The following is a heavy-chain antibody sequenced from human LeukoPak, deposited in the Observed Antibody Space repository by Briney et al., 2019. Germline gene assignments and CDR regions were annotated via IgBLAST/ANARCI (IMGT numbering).Heavy chain of an antibody. Sequence: SGTLSLTCAVSGGSISNSNWWSWVRQPPGKGLEWIGEIYHSGSTNYNPSLKSRVTISVDKSKNQFSLKLSSVTAADTAVYYCARGKGSGGSLAYFDYWGQGTLVTVSS. CDR1: GGSISNSNW. CDR3: ARGKGSGGSLAYFDY. CDR2: IYHSGST. J-gene: IGHJ4*02. D-gene: IGHD2-15*01. V-gene: IGHV4-4*02.